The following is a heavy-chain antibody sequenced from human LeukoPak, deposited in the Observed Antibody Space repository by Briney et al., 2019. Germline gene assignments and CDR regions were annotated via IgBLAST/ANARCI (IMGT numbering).Heavy chain of an antibody. CDR1: GFTFSSYA. D-gene: IGHD3-10*01. CDR2: ISGSGTNT. J-gene: IGHJ4*02. Sequence: GGSLRLSCAASGFTFSSYAMSWVRQAPGKGLEWVSGISGSGTNTDYADSVKGRFTISRDISKNTLYLQMNSLRAEDTAVYYCAKVTYGSGTYGAFDSWGQGTLVTVSS. CDR3: AKVTYGSGTYGAFDS. V-gene: IGHV3-23*01.